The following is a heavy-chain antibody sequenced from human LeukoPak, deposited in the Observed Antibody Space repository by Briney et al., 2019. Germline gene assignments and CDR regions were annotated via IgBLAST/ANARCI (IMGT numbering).Heavy chain of an antibody. D-gene: IGHD2-21*02. CDR1: GGSMSSYY. Sequence: PSETLSLTCTVSGGSMSSYYWSWIRQPPGKGQEWIGYIYYSGITNYNPSLKSRVTISIDTSENQFSLNLRSVTAADTAVYFCARSVRLLSLATADNWFDPWGQGTLVTVSS. V-gene: IGHV4-59*01. J-gene: IGHJ5*02. CDR2: IYYSGIT. CDR3: ARSVRLLSLATADNWFDP.